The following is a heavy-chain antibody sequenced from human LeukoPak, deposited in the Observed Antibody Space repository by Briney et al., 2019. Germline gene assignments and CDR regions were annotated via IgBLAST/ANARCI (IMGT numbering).Heavy chain of an antibody. D-gene: IGHD3-9*01. CDR3: ARDQPPYYDILTGHQTYYYYGMDV. V-gene: IGHV1-3*01. Sequence: ASVKVSCKASGYTFTSYAMHWVRQAPGQRPEWMGWINACNANTKYSQKFQGRVTITRDTSASTGYMELSSLSSEDTAVYYCARDQPPYYDILTGHQTYYYYGMDVWGQGTTVTVSS. CDR2: INACNANT. J-gene: IGHJ6*02. CDR1: GYTFTSYA.